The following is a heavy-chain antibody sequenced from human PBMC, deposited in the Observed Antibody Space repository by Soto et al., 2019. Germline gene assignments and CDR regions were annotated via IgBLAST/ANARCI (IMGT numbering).Heavy chain of an antibody. J-gene: IGHJ6*02. Sequence: QLQLQESGSGLVKPSQTLSLTCAVSAGSISSGGYSWSWIRKPPGKGLEWIGYIYHSGTTYYNPSLKSRVTISVDMSKKQFSLKLSSVTAADTAVYYCARAHYGDYGYGMDVWGQGTTVTVSS. V-gene: IGHV4-30-2*01. CDR2: IYHSGTT. D-gene: IGHD4-17*01. CDR3: ARAHYGDYGYGMDV. CDR1: AGSISSGGYS.